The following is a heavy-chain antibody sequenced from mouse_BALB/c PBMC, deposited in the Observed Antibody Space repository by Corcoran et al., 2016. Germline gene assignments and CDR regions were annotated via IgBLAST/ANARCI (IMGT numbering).Heavy chain of an antibody. D-gene: IGHD3-3*01. CDR1: GYTFSSYW. V-gene: IGHV1-9*01. J-gene: IGHJ4*01. CDR3: ARRGLGMDY. Sequence: QVQLQQSGAELMKPGASVKISCKATGYTFSSYWIEWVKQRPGHGLEWIGEILPGSGSTNYNEKFKGKATFTADTSSNTSYMQLSSRTSEDSAVYYCARRGLGMDYWGQGTSVTVSS. CDR2: ILPGSGST.